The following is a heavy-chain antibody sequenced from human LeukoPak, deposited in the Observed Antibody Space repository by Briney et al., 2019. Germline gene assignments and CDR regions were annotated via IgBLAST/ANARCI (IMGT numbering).Heavy chain of an antibody. Sequence: GGSLRLSCAVSGLTISNNYMSWVRQAPGKGLEWVSVIYPDGSSYYTDSVKGRFTISRDNSKNTVYLQMNSLRVDDTAVYFCERDRIGRSKDHWGQGSLVTVSS. CDR2: IYPDGSS. CDR3: ERDRIGRSKDH. D-gene: IGHD1-14*01. J-gene: IGHJ4*02. CDR1: GLTISNNY. V-gene: IGHV3-53*01.